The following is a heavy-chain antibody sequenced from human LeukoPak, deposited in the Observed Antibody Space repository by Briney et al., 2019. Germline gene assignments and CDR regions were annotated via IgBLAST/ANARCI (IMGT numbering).Heavy chain of an antibody. D-gene: IGHD6-13*01. CDR2: MNPNSGNT. CDR1: GYTFTSYD. V-gene: IGHV1-8*01. Sequence: ASVKVSCKASGYTFTSYDINWVRQATGQGLEWMGWMNPNSGNTGYAQKFQGRVTMTRNTSISTAYMELGSLRSEDTAVYYCARDSGIAAREGADYWGQGTLVTVSS. CDR3: ARDSGIAAREGADY. J-gene: IGHJ4*02.